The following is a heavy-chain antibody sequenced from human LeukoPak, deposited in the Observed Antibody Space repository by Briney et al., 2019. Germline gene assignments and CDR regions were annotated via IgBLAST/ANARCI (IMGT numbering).Heavy chain of an antibody. CDR1: GFTFSSYG. CDR2: ISYDGSNK. Sequence: GGSLRLSCAASGFTFSSYGMHWVRQAPGKGLEWVALISYDGSNKYYADSVKGRFTISRDNSKNTLYLQMNSLRAEDTAVYYCAKDQPPYTVNDAFDIWGQGTMVTVSS. V-gene: IGHV3-30*18. D-gene: IGHD2-2*02. CDR3: AKDQPPYTVNDAFDI. J-gene: IGHJ3*02.